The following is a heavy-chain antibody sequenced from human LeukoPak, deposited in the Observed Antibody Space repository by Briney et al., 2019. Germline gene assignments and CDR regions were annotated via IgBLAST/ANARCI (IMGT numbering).Heavy chain of an antibody. CDR3: ARISGWPATFDY. D-gene: IGHD6-19*01. V-gene: IGHV3-7*01. Sequence: GGSLRLSCAASGFTFSSYWVSWVRQAPGKGLEWVTNIKQDGSEKYYVDSVKGRFTISRDNAKNSLYLQMNSLRAEDTAVYYCARISGWPATFDYWGQGTPVTVSS. CDR2: IKQDGSEK. CDR1: GFTFSSYW. J-gene: IGHJ4*02.